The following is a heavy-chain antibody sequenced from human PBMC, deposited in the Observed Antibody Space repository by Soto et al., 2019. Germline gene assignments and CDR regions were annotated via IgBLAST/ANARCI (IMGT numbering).Heavy chain of an antibody. V-gene: IGHV3-23*01. Sequence: EVQLLESGGGLVQPGGSLRLSCAASGFTFSSYAMSWVRQAPGKGLEWVSAISGSGGSTYYADSVKGRFTISRDNSKNTLYLQMNSLRAEDTAVYYCAKDRATMIVVVIDAFDIWGQGTMVTFSS. CDR2: ISGSGGST. CDR3: AKDRATMIVVVIDAFDI. D-gene: IGHD3-22*01. J-gene: IGHJ3*02. CDR1: GFTFSSYA.